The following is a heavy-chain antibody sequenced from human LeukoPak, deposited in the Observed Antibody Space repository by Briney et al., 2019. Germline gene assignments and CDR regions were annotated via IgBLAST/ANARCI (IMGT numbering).Heavy chain of an antibody. V-gene: IGHV3-33*01. D-gene: IGHD5-12*01. CDR1: GFTFSSYG. CDR2: IWYDGSNK. J-gene: IGHJ4*02. Sequence: GGSLRLSCAASGFTFSSYGIHWVRQAPGKGLEWVAVIWYDGSNKYYADSVKGRFTISRDNSKNTLYLQMNSLRAEDTAVYYCARDRDIVATIYYFDYWGQGTLVTVSS. CDR3: ARDRDIVATIYYFDY.